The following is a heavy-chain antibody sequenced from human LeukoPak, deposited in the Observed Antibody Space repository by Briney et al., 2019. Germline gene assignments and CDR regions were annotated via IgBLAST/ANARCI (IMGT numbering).Heavy chain of an antibody. V-gene: IGHV4-30-4*08. J-gene: IGHJ4*02. CDR1: GGSISSGDYY. D-gene: IGHD3-3*01. Sequence: SETLSLTCTVSGGSISSGDYYWSWIRQPPGKGLEWIGYIYYSGSTYYNPSLKSRVTISVDTSKNQFSLKLSSVTAADTAVYYCARAPPDFWSGYYTSGFDYWGQGTLVPVSS. CDR3: ARAPPDFWSGYYTSGFDY. CDR2: IYYSGST.